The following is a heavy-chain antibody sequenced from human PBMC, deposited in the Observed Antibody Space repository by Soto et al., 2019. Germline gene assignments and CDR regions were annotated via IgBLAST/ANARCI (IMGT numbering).Heavy chain of an antibody. CDR3: ARKYCSGGSCESNAFDI. J-gene: IGHJ3*02. CDR2: IIPILGIA. V-gene: IGHV1-69*02. CDR1: GGTFSSYT. Sequence: ASVKVSCKASGGTFSSYTISWVRQAPGQGLERMGRIIPILGIANYAQKFQGRVTITADKSTSTAYMELSSLRSEDTAVYYCARKYCSGGSCESNAFDIWGQGTMVTVSS. D-gene: IGHD2-15*01.